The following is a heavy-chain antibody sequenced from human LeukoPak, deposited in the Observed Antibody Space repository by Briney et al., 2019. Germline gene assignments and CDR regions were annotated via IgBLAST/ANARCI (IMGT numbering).Heavy chain of an antibody. J-gene: IGHJ4*02. CDR1: GFTFSSYA. D-gene: IGHD1-7*01. CDR3: AKDERNWNYNLASQTYD. V-gene: IGHV3-23*01. Sequence: PGGSLRLSCAASGFTFSSYAMGWVRQAPGKGLEWVSGVSGSGGNTYYADSVKGRFTVSRDNSKNTLYLQMSSLRAEDTAVYYCAKDERNWNYNLASQTYDWGQGTLVTVSS. CDR2: VSGSGGNT.